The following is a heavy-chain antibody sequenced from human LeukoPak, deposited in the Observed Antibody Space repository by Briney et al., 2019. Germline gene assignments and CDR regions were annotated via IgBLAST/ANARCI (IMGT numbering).Heavy chain of an antibody. V-gene: IGHV3-21*01. D-gene: IGHD2-21*01. CDR3: ARDYSNRYYYYYYGMDV. Sequence: GRSLRLSCTASGFTFCDYAMSWFRQAPGKGLEWVSSISSSSSYIYYADSVKGRFTISRDNAKNSLYLQMNSLRAEDTAAYYCARDYSNRYYYYYYGMDVWGQGTTVSVSS. CDR2: ISSSSSYI. CDR1: GFTFCDYA. J-gene: IGHJ6*02.